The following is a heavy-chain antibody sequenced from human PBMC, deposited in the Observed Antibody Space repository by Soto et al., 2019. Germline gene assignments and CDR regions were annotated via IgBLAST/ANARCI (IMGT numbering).Heavy chain of an antibody. CDR3: ARHSPPSDY. J-gene: IGHJ4*02. CDR2: ISAYNGNT. V-gene: IGHV1-3*01. Sequence: ASVKVSCKASGYTFSNFAMHWVRQAPGQRLEWMGWISAYNGNTNYAQKLQGRVTMTTDTSTSTAYMELSSLRSEDTAVYYCARHSPPSDYWGQGTLVTVSS. CDR1: GYTFSNFA.